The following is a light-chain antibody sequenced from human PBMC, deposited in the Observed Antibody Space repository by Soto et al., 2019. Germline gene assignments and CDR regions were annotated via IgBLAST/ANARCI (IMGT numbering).Light chain of an antibody. CDR2: EVS. Sequence: QSALTQPPSASGSPGQSVTISCTGASSDVGGYNYVSWLQQHPGKAPKLIIYEVSKRPSGVPDRFSGSKSGNTASLTVSGLHAEDEADYYCCSFAGYNNFAVFGGGTKLTVL. J-gene: IGLJ2*01. V-gene: IGLV2-8*01. CDR3: CSFAGYNNFAV. CDR1: SSDVGGYNY.